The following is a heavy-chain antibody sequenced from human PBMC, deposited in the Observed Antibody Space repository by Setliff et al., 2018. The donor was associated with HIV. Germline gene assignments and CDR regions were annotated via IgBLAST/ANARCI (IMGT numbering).Heavy chain of an antibody. V-gene: IGHV3-7*01. CDR1: GFTLSDHY. D-gene: IGHD4-17*01. CDR3: ARDPRDYGAYAYFDP. Sequence: GGSLRLSCAASGFTLSDHYMDWVRQAPGKGLEWVANIKEDGSEKYYVDSVKGRFTISRDNAKNSLYLQMNSLRAEDTAVYYCARDPRDYGAYAYFDPWGQGTLVTVSS. J-gene: IGHJ5*02. CDR2: IKEDGSEK.